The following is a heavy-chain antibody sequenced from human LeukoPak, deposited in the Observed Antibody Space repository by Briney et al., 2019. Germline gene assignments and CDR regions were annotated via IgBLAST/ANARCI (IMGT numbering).Heavy chain of an antibody. CDR1: GFTFSSYG. CDR2: ISYDGSNK. V-gene: IGHV3-30*18. Sequence: SGGSLRLSCAASGFTFSSYGMHWVRQAPGKGLEWVAVISYDGSNKYYADSVKGRFTISRDNSKNTLYLQMNSLRAEDTAVYYCAKEPGMAVAGSEYFQHWGQGTLVTVSS. D-gene: IGHD6-19*01. CDR3: AKEPGMAVAGSEYFQH. J-gene: IGHJ1*01.